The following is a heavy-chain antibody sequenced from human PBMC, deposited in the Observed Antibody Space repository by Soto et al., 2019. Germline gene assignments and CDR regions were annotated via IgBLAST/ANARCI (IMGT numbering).Heavy chain of an antibody. D-gene: IGHD3-3*01. CDR3: AADGNLEWLAYYYYGMDV. Sequence: ASVKVSCKASGGTFSSYAISWVRQAPGQGLEWMGGIIPIFGTANYAQKFQGRVTITADESTSTAYMELSSLRSEDTAVYYCAADGNLEWLAYYYYGMDVWGQGTTVTVSS. CDR2: IIPIFGTA. J-gene: IGHJ6*02. V-gene: IGHV1-69*13. CDR1: GGTFSSYA.